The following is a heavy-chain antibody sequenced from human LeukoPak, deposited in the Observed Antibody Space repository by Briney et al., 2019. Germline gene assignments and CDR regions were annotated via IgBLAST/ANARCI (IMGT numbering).Heavy chain of an antibody. CDR2: IYLGGST. Sequence: SETLSLTCTVSGGSITSGDYYWSRLRQPAGKGLEWIGRIYLGGSTNYNPSLKSRVTISVDTSKNQFSLKLSSVTAADTAVYYCARGYSSSSEPFDYWGQGTLVTVSS. CDR3: ARGYSSSSEPFDY. V-gene: IGHV4-61*10. D-gene: IGHD6-6*01. CDR1: GGSITSGDYY. J-gene: IGHJ4*02.